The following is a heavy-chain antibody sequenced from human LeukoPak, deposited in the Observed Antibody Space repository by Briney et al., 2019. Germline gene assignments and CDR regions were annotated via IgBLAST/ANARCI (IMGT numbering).Heavy chain of an antibody. CDR3: ARDGVYGMDV. D-gene: IGHD2-8*01. J-gene: IGHJ6*02. CDR2: IYYGGST. Sequence: SETLSLTCTVSGGSISSYYWSWIRQPPGKGLEWIGYIYYGGSTNYNPSLKSRVTISVDTSKNQFSLKLSSVTAADTAVYYCARDGVYGMDVWGQGTTVTVSS. CDR1: GGSISSYY. V-gene: IGHV4-59*01.